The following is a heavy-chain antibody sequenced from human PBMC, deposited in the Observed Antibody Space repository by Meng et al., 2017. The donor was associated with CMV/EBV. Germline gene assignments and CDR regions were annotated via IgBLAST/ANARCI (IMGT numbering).Heavy chain of an antibody. J-gene: IGHJ4*02. Sequence: VRLVQCGAEVKKPGASVKVSCKASGAPFSSYAISWVRQAPGQGLEWMGGIIPIFGTANYAQKFQGRVKITADKSTSTAYMELSSLRSEDTAMYYCASAPTYNYYDSSGYFGYWGQGTLVTVSS. D-gene: IGHD3-22*01. CDR3: ASAPTYNYYDSSGYFGY. CDR2: IIPIFGTA. CDR1: GAPFSSYA. V-gene: IGHV1-69*06.